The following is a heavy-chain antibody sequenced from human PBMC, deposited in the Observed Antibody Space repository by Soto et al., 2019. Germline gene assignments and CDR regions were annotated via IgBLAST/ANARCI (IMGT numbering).Heavy chain of an antibody. CDR3: TTETVTPYYDFWSGYYKGAFDI. V-gene: IGHV3-15*01. CDR2: IKSKTDGGTT. Sequence: GGSLRLSCAASGFTFSNAWMSWVRQAPGKGLEWVGRIKSKTDGGTTDYAAPVKGRFTISRDDSKNTLYLQMNSLKTEDTAVYYCTTETVTPYYDFWSGYYKGAFDIWGQGTMVTVSS. D-gene: IGHD3-3*01. J-gene: IGHJ3*02. CDR1: GFTFSNAW.